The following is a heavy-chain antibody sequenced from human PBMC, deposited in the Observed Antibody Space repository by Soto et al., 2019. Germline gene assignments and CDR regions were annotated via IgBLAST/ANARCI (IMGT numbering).Heavy chain of an antibody. V-gene: IGHV4-38-2*01. CDR2: IYHSGST. CDR3: ARVFGYYDSSGYYYDAFDI. J-gene: IGHJ3*02. Sequence: SETLSLTCAVSGYSISSGYYWGWIRQPPGKGLEWIGSIYHSGSTYYNPSLKSRVTISVDTSKNQFSLKLSSVTAADTAVYYCARVFGYYDSSGYYYDAFDIWGQGTMVT. CDR1: GYSISSGYY. D-gene: IGHD3-22*01.